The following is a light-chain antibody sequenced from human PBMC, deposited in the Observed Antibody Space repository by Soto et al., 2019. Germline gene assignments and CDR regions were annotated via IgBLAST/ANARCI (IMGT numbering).Light chain of an antibody. J-gene: IGLJ1*01. CDR2: SNN. V-gene: IGLV1-44*01. CDR1: SSNIGSNA. Sequence: QSVLTQPPSASGTPGQRVTISCSGSSSNIGSNAVNWYQQLPGTAPKLLIYSNNQRPSGVPDRFSGSKSGTPASLAISGLQSEDEADYYCVAWDDSLNGQVFGTGTKVTVL. CDR3: VAWDDSLNGQV.